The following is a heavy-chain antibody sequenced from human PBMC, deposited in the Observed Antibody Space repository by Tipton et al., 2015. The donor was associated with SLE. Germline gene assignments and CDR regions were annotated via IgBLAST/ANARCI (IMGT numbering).Heavy chain of an antibody. CDR1: GDSVSSNSAA. CDR2: TYYRSKWYN. J-gene: IGHJ3*02. CDR3: ARGGVGARREIFDI. D-gene: IGHD1-26*01. Sequence: GLVKPSQTLSLTCAISGDSVSSNSAAWNWIRQSPSRGLEWLGRTYYRSKWYNDYAVSVKRRITIKPDTSKNQVSLQLISLTSEGAALYYCARGGVGARREIFDIWIQVTMVTVSS. V-gene: IGHV6-1*01.